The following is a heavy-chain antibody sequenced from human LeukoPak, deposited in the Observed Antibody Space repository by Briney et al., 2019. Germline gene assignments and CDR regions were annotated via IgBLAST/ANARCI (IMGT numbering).Heavy chain of an antibody. CDR2: IYYSGST. CDR1: GGSISSYY. D-gene: IGHD3-10*01. J-gene: IGHJ4*02. CDR3: ARHLFGPYYGTVGYYFDY. V-gene: IGHV4-59*08. Sequence: SETLSLTCTVSGGSISSYYWSWIRQPPGKGLEWIGYIYYSGSTNYNPSLKSRVTISVDTSKNQFSLKLSSVTAADTAVYYCARHLFGPYYGTVGYYFDYWGQGTLVTVSS.